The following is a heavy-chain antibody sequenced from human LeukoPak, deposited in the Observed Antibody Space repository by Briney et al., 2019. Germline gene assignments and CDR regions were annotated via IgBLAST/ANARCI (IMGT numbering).Heavy chain of an antibody. D-gene: IGHD3-3*01. J-gene: IGHJ4*02. CDR3: ARASTIFGHFDY. CDR2: IYYSGST. V-gene: IGHV4-39*07. CDR1: GGSVSGSYYY. Sequence: PSETLSLTCALSGGSVSGSYYYWGWIRQPPGKGLEWIGSIYYSGSTYYNPSLRSRVIIPLDTSKNQFSLKLSSVTAADTAVYYCARASTIFGHFDYWGRGTLVTVSS.